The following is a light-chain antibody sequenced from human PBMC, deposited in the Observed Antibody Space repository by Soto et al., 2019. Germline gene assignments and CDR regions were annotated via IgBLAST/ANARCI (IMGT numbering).Light chain of an antibody. J-gene: IGLJ1*01. CDR1: SSDVGAYHF. Sequence: QSALTQPDSVSGSPGQSITISCTGSSSDVGAYHFVSWYQHHPGKAPKLILYEVTARPSGVSSRFSGSKSGNTASLTISGLQADDEANYYCSSYTSSNTPYVFGTGTKVTVL. CDR3: SSYTSSNTPYV. V-gene: IGLV2-14*01. CDR2: EVT.